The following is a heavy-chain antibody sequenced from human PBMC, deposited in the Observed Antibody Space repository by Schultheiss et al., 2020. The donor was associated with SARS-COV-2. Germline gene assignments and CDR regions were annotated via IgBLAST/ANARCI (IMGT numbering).Heavy chain of an antibody. D-gene: IGHD2-2*01. J-gene: IGHJ4*02. CDR1: GYSISSGYY. Sequence: SQTLSLTCTVSGYSISSGYYWGWIRQPPGKGLEWIGYIYYSGSTYYNPSLKSRVTISLDTSKNQFSLKLSSVTAADTAVYYCARRASHTPFDYWGQGTLVTVSS. V-gene: IGHV4-38-2*02. CDR3: ARRASHTPFDY. CDR2: IYYSGST.